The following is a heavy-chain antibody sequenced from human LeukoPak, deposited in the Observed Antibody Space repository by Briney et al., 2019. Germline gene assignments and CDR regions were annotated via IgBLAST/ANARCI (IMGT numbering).Heavy chain of an antibody. CDR3: ARDSPPAYCTSGSCYFDS. CDR2: IYASGST. V-gene: IGHV4-61*02. CDR1: GGSISSKSYY. J-gene: IGHJ4*02. Sequence: SETLSLTCTVCGGSISSKSYYWSWIRQPAGKGLEWIGRIYASGSTDYNPSLKSRVTISRDTSKNEFSLILSSVTAADTAVYFCARDSPPAYCTSGSCYFDSWGQGTLVTVSS. D-gene: IGHD2-8*01.